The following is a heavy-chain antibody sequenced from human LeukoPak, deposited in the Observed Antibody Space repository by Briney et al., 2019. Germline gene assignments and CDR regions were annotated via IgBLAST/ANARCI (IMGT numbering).Heavy chain of an antibody. CDR1: GFTFSSYG. CDR3: VKSGTWADFDS. V-gene: IGHV3-64D*09. J-gene: IGHJ4*02. CDR2: ISNKGGST. D-gene: IGHD1-26*01. Sequence: GGSLRLSCSASGFTFSSYGMHWVRQAPGKGLEHVSGISNKGGSTYYADSVKGRFTISRDNSKNTLHLQMSSLRADDTAVYYCVKSGTWADFDSWGQGTLVTVSS.